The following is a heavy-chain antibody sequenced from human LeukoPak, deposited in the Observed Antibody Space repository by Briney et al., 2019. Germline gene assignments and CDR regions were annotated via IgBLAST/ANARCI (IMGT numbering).Heavy chain of an antibody. Sequence: KTSETLSLTCTVSGGSISSYYWSWIRQPPGKGLEWIGYIYYGGSTNYNPSLKSRVTISVDTSKNQFSLKLSSVTAADTAVYYCARGGMATTYFDYWGQGTLVTVSS. CDR3: ARGGMATTYFDY. CDR2: IYYGGST. J-gene: IGHJ4*02. CDR1: GGSISSYY. D-gene: IGHD5-24*01. V-gene: IGHV4-59*01.